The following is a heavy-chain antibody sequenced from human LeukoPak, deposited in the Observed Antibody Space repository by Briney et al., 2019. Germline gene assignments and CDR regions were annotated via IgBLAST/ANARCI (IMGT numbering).Heavy chain of an antibody. J-gene: IGHJ4*02. D-gene: IGHD5-18*01. Sequence: SETLSLTCAVYGGSFSGYYWSWIRQPPGKGLEWIGEIYHSGSTNYNPSLKSRVTISVDTSKNQFSLKLSSVTAADTAVYYCARGQSYGFVYWGQGTLVTASS. V-gene: IGHV4-34*01. CDR2: IYHSGST. CDR1: GGSFSGYY. CDR3: ARGQSYGFVY.